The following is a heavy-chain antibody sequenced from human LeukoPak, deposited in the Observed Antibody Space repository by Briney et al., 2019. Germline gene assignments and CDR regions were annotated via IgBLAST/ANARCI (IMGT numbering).Heavy chain of an antibody. CDR2: IYSGGST. Sequence: PGGSLRLSCAASGFTVSSNYMSWVRQAPGKGLEWVSIIYSGGSTYYADSVKGRFTISRDNSKNTLYLQMNSLRAEDTAVYYCARDRVGSGWYLDYWGQGTLVTVSS. CDR1: GFTVSSNY. CDR3: ARDRVGSGWYLDY. V-gene: IGHV3-53*01. D-gene: IGHD6-19*01. J-gene: IGHJ4*02.